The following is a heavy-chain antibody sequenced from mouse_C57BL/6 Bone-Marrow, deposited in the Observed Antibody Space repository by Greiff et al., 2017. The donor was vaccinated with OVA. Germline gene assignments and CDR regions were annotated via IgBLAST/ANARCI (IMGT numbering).Heavy chain of an antibody. CDR2: IYPEDGAP. V-gene: IGHV14-2*01. CDR3: SSTELHWYFDV. J-gene: IGHJ1*03. CDR1: GFNITDYY. D-gene: IGHD2-1*01. Sequence: EVQLQQSGAELVKPGASVKLSCTASGFNITDYYMHWVKQRTEQGLEWLGRIYPEDGAPKYAPKFQGKATITADTTSNSAYLQLSSLTSEDTAVYYCSSTELHWYFDVWGTGTTVTVSS.